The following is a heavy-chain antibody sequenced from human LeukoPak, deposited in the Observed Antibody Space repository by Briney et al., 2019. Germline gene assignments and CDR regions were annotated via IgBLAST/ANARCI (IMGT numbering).Heavy chain of an antibody. J-gene: IGHJ6*02. CDR3: TKDITPGGADV. V-gene: IGHV3-9*01. CDR2: IMWDGVTR. Sequence: GGSLRLSCAASGLTFDEHAMHWVRQAPGKGLEWVAGIMWDGVTRGYADSVKGRFTISIDSAKNSLYLQMNNLRVEDTAFYYCTKDITPGGADVWGQGTTVIVSS. D-gene: IGHD1-26*01. CDR1: GLTFDEHA.